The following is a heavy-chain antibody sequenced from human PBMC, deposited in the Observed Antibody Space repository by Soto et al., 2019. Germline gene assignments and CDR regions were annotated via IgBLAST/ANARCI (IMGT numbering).Heavy chain of an antibody. J-gene: IGHJ3*02. Sequence: QVQLQESGPGLVKPSQTLSLTCTVSGGSISSGGYYWSWIRQHPGEGLEWIGYIYYSGSTYYNPSLKSRVTISVDTSKNQFSLKLSSVTAADTAVYYCAGYYDSSGYREDAFDIWGQGTMVTVSS. CDR2: IYYSGST. D-gene: IGHD3-22*01. V-gene: IGHV4-31*03. CDR3: AGYYDSSGYREDAFDI. CDR1: GGSISSGGYY.